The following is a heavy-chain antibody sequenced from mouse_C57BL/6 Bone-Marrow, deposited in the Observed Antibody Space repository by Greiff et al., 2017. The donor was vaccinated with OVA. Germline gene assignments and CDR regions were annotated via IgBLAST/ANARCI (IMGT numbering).Heavy chain of an antibody. CDR2: SRNKANDYTT. CDR3: ARGGLRQGYYYAMDY. J-gene: IGHJ4*01. Sequence: EVKVVESGGGLVQSGRSLRLSCATSGFTFSDFYMEWVRQAPGKGLEWIAASRNKANDYTTEYSASVKGRFIVSRDTSQSILYLQMNALRAEDTAIYYCARGGLRQGYYYAMDYWGQGTSVTVSS. CDR1: GFTFSDFY. D-gene: IGHD2-2*01. V-gene: IGHV7-1*01.